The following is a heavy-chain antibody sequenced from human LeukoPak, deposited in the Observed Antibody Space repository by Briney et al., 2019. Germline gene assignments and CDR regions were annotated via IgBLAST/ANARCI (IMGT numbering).Heavy chain of an antibody. CDR1: GFTFSSYG. D-gene: IGHD6-6*01. V-gene: IGHV3-30*02. J-gene: IGHJ6*03. CDR3: AKDLRGGSSRLYYYYMDV. Sequence: GGSLRLSCAASGFTFSSYGMHWVRQAPGKGLEWVAFIRYDGSNKYYADSVKGRFTISRDNSKNTLYLQMNSLRAEDTAVYYCAKDLRGGSSRLYYYYMDVWGKGTTVTVSS. CDR2: IRYDGSNK.